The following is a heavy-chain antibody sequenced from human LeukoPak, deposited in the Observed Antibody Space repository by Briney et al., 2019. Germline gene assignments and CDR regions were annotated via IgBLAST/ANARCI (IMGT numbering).Heavy chain of an antibody. CDR1: GFTFSDND. CDR2: IWSGGGA. CDR3: TTGSQANKRYCSGGSCDLGRVAVNYFDY. V-gene: IGHV3-53*01. D-gene: IGHD2-15*01. J-gene: IGHJ4*02. Sequence: RGGSQTLSCAASGFTFSDNDMTWVRQGPGKGLEWVSVIWSGGGAYYADSVKGRFTISRDISKNTLYLQMNSLKTEDTAVYYCTTGSQANKRYCSGGSCDLGRVAVNYFDYRVQGTLVTVSS.